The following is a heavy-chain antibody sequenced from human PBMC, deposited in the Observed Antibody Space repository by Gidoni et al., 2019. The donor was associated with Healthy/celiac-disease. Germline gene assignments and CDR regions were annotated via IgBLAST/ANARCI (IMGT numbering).Heavy chain of an antibody. D-gene: IGHD3-10*01. CDR2: IIPIFGTA. CDR3: ARAWFGELPPPYYYYGMDV. V-gene: IGHV1-69*06. J-gene: IGHJ6*02. CDR1: GGTFRSYA. Sequence: QVQLVQSGAEVKKPGSSVKVSCKASGGTFRSYAISWVRQAPGQGLEWLGGIIPIFGTANYAQKFQGRVTITADKSTSTAYMELSSLRSEDTAVYYCARAWFGELPPPYYYYGMDVWGQGTTVTVSS.